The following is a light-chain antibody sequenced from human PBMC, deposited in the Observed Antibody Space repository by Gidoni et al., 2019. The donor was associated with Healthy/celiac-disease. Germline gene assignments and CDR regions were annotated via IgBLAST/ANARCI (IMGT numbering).Light chain of an antibody. Sequence: QSVLTQPPSVSGAPRPRVTISCTGSSSNIGAGYDVHWYQQLPGTAPKPLIYGNSNRPSGVPDRFSGSKSGTSASLAITGLQAEDEADYYCQSYDSSLSGWVFGGGTKLTVL. CDR2: GNS. CDR3: QSYDSSLSGWV. J-gene: IGLJ3*02. V-gene: IGLV1-40*01. CDR1: SSNIGAGYD.